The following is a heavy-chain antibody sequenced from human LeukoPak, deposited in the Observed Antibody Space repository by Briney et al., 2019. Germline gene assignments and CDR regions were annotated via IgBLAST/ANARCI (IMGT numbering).Heavy chain of an antibody. Sequence: GGSLRLSCASSGFTFDDYAMHGVRQAPGKGLEWVSGISCNSDNIGYADSVKGRFTISRDNAKNSLSLKKNSLRAEDTALYYCAKAYICSGNYFYFDYWGQGTLVTVSS. V-gene: IGHV3-9*01. CDR3: AKAYICSGNYFYFDY. CDR2: ISCNSDNI. D-gene: IGHD3-22*01. CDR1: GFTFDDYA. J-gene: IGHJ4*02.